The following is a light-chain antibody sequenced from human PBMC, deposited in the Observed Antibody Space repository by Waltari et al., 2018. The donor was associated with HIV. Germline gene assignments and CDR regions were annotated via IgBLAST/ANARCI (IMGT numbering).Light chain of an antibody. J-gene: IGKJ2*01. Sequence: EIVLTQSPGTLPLSPGERATLSCRASQSVSRSYLAWYQQKPGQAPRLLIYGTSTRATGIPDRFSGSDSGSGADFTLTISRLEPEDSAVYFCQQYSSTWGYTFGQGTKLEIK. CDR1: QSVSRSY. CDR3: QQYSSTWGYT. V-gene: IGKV3-20*01. CDR2: GTS.